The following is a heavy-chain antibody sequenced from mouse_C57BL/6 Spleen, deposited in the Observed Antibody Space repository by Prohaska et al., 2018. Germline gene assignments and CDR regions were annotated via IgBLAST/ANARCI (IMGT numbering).Heavy chain of an antibody. D-gene: IGHD1-1*01. CDR2: IHPNSGST. J-gene: IGHJ1*03. V-gene: IGHV1-64*01. Sequence: QVQLQQPGAELVKPGASVKLSCKASGYTFTSYWMHWVKQRPGQGLEWIGMIHPNSGSTNYNEKFESKATLTVDKASSTAYMQLSSLTSEDSAVYYCASSTTVVEWYFDVWGTGTTVTVSS. CDR3: ASSTTVVEWYFDV. CDR1: GYTFTSYW.